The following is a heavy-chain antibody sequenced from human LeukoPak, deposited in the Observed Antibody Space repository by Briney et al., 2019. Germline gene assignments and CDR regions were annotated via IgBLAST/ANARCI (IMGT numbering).Heavy chain of an antibody. V-gene: IGHV3-30-3*01. CDR1: GFTFSSYA. J-gene: IGHJ4*02. CDR3: ARENSGSYSHFDY. CDR2: ISYDGSNK. D-gene: IGHD1-26*01. Sequence: LSGGSLRLSCAASGFTFSSYAMHWVRQAPGKGLEWVAVISYDGSNKYYADSVKGRFTISRDNSKNTLYLQMNSLRAEDTAVYHCARENSGSYSHFDYWGQGTLVTVSS.